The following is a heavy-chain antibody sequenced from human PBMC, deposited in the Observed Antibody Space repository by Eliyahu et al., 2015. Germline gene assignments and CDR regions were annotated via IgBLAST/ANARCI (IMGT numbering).Heavy chain of an antibody. CDR3: ARDSTGYRNYYYNGMDV. CDR2: IYFSGDT. D-gene: IGHD3-9*01. Sequence: QLQLQESGPGLVKPSETLSLTCSVSGGSISSSSYYWGWIRQPPGKGPEWIGXIYFSGDTDYXPSLKSRVIISLDMSKNQFSLNLSAVTAADTAVYYCARDSTGYRNYYYNGMDVWGQGTTVTVSS. J-gene: IGHJ6*02. V-gene: IGHV4-39*07. CDR1: GGSISSSSYY.